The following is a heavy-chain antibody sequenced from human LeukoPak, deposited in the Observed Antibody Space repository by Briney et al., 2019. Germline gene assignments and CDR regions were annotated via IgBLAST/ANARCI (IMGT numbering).Heavy chain of an antibody. CDR3: ARDPYSGSYGNYYYYFMDV. D-gene: IGHD1-26*01. V-gene: IGHV3-21*01. CDR1: GFTFSSYN. Sequence: GGSLRLSCAASGFTFSSYNMNWVRQAPGKGLEWVSSITSGSSYTFYADSVKGRFTISRDNAKNSLYLQMNSLRAEDTAVYYCARDPYSGSYGNYYYYFMDVWGKGNTVTISS. J-gene: IGHJ6*03. CDR2: ITSGSSYT.